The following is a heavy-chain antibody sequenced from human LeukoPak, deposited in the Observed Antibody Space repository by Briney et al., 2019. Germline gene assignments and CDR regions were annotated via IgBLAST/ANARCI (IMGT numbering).Heavy chain of an antibody. J-gene: IGHJ4*02. CDR1: GFTFSRYS. CDR2: ISSSSSYI. CDR3: ASLWFGANRASDY. D-gene: IGHD3-10*01. Sequence: GGSLRLSCAASGFTFSRYSMNWVRQAPGKGLEWVSSISSSSSYIYYADSVKGRFTISRDNAKNTLYLQMNSLRAEDTAVYYCASLWFGANRASDYWGQGTLVTVSS. V-gene: IGHV3-21*01.